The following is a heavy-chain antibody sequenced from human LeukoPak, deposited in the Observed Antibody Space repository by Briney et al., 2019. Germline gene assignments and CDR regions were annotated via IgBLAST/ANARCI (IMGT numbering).Heavy chain of an antibody. CDR3: TKPTGSGGGLDY. J-gene: IGHJ4*02. CDR2: ISYDGSNK. Sequence: PGRSLRLSCAASGFTFSNYGMHWVRQTPGKGLEWVAGISYDGSNKYYAESVRGRFAISRDNSKNTLSLQMNSLRSEDMAVYYCTKPTGSGGGLDYWGQGTLVTVSS. D-gene: IGHD6-19*01. V-gene: IGHV3-30*18. CDR1: GFTFSNYG.